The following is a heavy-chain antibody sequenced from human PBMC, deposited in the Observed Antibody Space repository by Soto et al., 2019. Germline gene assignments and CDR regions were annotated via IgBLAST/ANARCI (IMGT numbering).Heavy chain of an antibody. J-gene: IGHJ6*02. CDR3: ARMVGSMVVVPAGLVLPYGMDV. Sequence: QVQLQESGPGLVKPSGTLSLTCAVSGGSISSSNWWSWVRQPPGKGLEWIGEIDHSGSTNYNTSLMSRVTISVDKSKNQFSLKLSSVTAADTAVYYCARMVGSMVVVPAGLVLPYGMDVWGQGTTVTVSS. V-gene: IGHV4-4*02. D-gene: IGHD2-2*01. CDR1: GGSISSSNW. CDR2: IDHSGST.